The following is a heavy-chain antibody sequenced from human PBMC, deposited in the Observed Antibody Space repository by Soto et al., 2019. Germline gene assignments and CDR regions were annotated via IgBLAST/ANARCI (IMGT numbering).Heavy chain of an antibody. J-gene: IGHJ6*02. V-gene: IGHV2-26*01. CDR1: GFSLSNARMG. Sequence: QVTLKESGPVLVKPTETLTLTCTVSGFSLSNARMGVSWIRQPPGKALEWLAHIFSNDEKSYSTSLKSRLTISKDTSKSQVVLTMTNMDPVDTATYYCARIRKPSHMWWYKDYGDYGGDYYGMDVWGQGTTVTVSS. CDR3: ARIRKPSHMWWYKDYGDYGGDYYGMDV. CDR2: IFSNDEK. D-gene: IGHD4-17*01.